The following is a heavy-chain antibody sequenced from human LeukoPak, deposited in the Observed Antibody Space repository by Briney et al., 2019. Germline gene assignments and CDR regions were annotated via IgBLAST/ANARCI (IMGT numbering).Heavy chain of an antibody. J-gene: IGHJ4*02. CDR2: ISDGGST. D-gene: IGHD3-22*01. CDR3: ARHRRYYVDSEFDY. Sequence: MASETLSLTCTVSGGSISGYYWSWIRQPPGKGLEWIGCISDGGSTKYNPSLKSRVTISVDTSKSQFSLKLTSVTAADTASYYCARHRRYYVDSEFDYWGQGTLVTVSS. CDR1: GGSISGYY. V-gene: IGHV4-59*08.